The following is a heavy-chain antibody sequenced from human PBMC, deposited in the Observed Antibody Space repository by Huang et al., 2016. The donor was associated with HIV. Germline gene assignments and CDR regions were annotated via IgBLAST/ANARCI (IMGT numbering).Heavy chain of an antibody. CDR3: ARVKAGHFDY. V-gene: IGHV4-30-4*08. CDR1: GVSISRGEYY. D-gene: IGHD6-19*01. Sequence: QVQLQESGPGLVKPSHTLSLTCNVSGVSISRGEYYWSWIRQPPGKGLEWSGNIYYSGSIAYSPSLKSRLTISEDTSKNQFSLKLSSVTVADTAVYFCARVKAGHFDYWGQGRLVAVSS. CDR2: IYYSGSI. J-gene: IGHJ4*02.